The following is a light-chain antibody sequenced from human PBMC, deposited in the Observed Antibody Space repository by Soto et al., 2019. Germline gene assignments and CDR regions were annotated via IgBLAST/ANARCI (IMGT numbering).Light chain of an antibody. Sequence: IVMSKSPNTLSVSQGESATLSCRASQSVRSNLAWYQQKPGQAPRLLIYGASTRATGIPARFSGSGSGTEYTLTISGLQSEDFAVYYCQQYNIWPPLLFGGGTKVDIK. V-gene: IGKV3-15*01. J-gene: IGKJ4*01. CDR1: QSVRSN. CDR3: QQYNIWPPLL. CDR2: GAS.